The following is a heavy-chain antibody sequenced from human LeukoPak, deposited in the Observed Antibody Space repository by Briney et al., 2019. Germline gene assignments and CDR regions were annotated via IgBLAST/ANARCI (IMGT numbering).Heavy chain of an antibody. V-gene: IGHV3-30-3*01. CDR2: ISYDGSNK. CDR3: ARAGGLEWLLPYYFDY. J-gene: IGHJ4*02. D-gene: IGHD3-3*01. CDR1: GFTFSNYV. Sequence: GGSLRLSCAASGFTFSNYVMHWVRQAPGKGLEWVAVISYDGSNKYYADSVKGRFTISRDNSKNTLYLQMNSLRAEDTAVYYCARAGGLEWLLPYYFDYWGQGTLVTVSS.